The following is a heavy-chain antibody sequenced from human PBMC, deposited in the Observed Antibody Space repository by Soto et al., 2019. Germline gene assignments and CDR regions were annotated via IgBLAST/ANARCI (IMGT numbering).Heavy chain of an antibody. D-gene: IGHD2-2*01. Sequence: GESLKIYCKSSGYSFTSHWLAWVRQMPGKGLEWMWIIYTHDSDIRYRPSFKGQVTISVDKSISPASLQWSSMKASDTAVYYCARQDYSNYPGGMDVWGQGTTVTVSS. J-gene: IGHJ6*02. CDR3: ARQDYSNYPGGMDV. V-gene: IGHV5-51*01. CDR1: GYSFTSHW. CDR2: IYTHDSDI.